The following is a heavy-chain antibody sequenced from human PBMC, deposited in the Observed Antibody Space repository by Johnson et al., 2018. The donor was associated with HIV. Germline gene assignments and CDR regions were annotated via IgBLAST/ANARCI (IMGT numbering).Heavy chain of an antibody. CDR3: TTDLPYCSGHDCYNAYDL. J-gene: IGHJ3*01. V-gene: IGHV3-72*01. CDR2: ARNEANSYTI. D-gene: IGHD2-15*01. Sequence: MQLVESGGGLVRPAGSLRLSCAASGFTFSDYFIDWVRQAPGRGLEWLGRARNEANSYTIEYAASVRGRFSISRDHSKNSVFLQMNSLKTEDTGVYYCTTDLPYCSGHDCYNAYDLWGQGTMVIVSS. CDR1: GFTFSDYF.